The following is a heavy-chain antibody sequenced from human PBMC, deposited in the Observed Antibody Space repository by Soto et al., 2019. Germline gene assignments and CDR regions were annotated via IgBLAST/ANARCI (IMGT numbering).Heavy chain of an antibody. CDR2: ISSSGSHA. V-gene: IGHV3-21*01. CDR1: GFIFSSYS. Sequence: EVQLVESGGGLVKPGGSLRLSCAASGFIFSSYSMNWVRQAPGKGLEWVSCISSSGSHAYYADSVKGRFTISRDNAKESLYLQMNSLRAEDTAVYSCARDRDGYNPVDYWGQGTLVTVSS. CDR3: ARDRDGYNPVDY. J-gene: IGHJ4*02. D-gene: IGHD1-1*01.